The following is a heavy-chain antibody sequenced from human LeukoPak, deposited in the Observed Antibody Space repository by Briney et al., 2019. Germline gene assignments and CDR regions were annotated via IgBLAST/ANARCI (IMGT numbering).Heavy chain of an antibody. CDR3: ARGSRRDGYSTFDY. CDR1: GGSISSYY. Sequence: SETLSLTCTVSGGSISSYYWNWIRQPPGKGLEWIGYIYSSGTTNYNPSLRSRVSMSVDTSKNQFSLRLSSVTAADTAVYYCARGSRRDGYSTFDYWGQGTLVTVSS. D-gene: IGHD5-24*01. V-gene: IGHV4-59*01. J-gene: IGHJ4*02. CDR2: IYSSGTT.